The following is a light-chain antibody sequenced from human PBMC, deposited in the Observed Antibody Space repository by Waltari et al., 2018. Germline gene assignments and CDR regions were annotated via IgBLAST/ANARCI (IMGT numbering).Light chain of an antibody. CDR3: VQGTGWPWT. CDR1: QSLVFVDGNTY. J-gene: IGKJ1*01. V-gene: IGKV2-30*01. CDR2: NVS. Sequence: VLAQSPLSPSVTLGQPASISCRSSQSLVFVDGNTYLNWLQQRPGQSPRPLIYNVSNRESGVPDRFTGSGSGTYFTLTVSRVEAEDVGLYYCVQGTGWPWTFGQGTKVEIK.